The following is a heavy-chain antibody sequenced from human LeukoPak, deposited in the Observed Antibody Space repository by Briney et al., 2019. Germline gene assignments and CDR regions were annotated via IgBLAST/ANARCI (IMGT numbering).Heavy chain of an antibody. CDR3: ARVGESYYGGRTLDY. J-gene: IGHJ4*02. Sequence: SETLSLACAVYGGSFSGYSWNWIRQPPVKGLEWIGEINHSGGTNYNPSLKSRVTISVDTSKNQFSLKLNSVTAADTAVYYCARVGESYYGGRTLDYWGQGTLVTVSS. D-gene: IGHD1-26*01. V-gene: IGHV4-34*01. CDR1: GGSFSGYS. CDR2: INHSGGT.